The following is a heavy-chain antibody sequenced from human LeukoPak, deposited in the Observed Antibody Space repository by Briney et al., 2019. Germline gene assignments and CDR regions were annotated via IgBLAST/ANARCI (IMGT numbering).Heavy chain of an antibody. J-gene: IGHJ4*02. V-gene: IGHV3-11*01. CDR1: GLIFSDYY. Sequence: PGGSLRLSCAASGLIFSDYYMSWIRQAPGKGLEGVSYISSSGSSIVYADSVKGRFTISRDNAKNTLYLQMNSLRAEDTAVYYCAKSRGIYDNSGWRTFDYWGQGTLVTVSS. CDR3: AKSRGIYDNSGWRTFDY. D-gene: IGHD5-12*01. CDR2: ISSSGSSI.